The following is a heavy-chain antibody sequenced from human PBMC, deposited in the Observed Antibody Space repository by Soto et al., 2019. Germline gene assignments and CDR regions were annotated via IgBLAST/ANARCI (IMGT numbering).Heavy chain of an antibody. CDR3: ARLACSGGSCYFDY. CDR1: GCSISSYY. J-gene: IGHJ4*02. Sequence: SETLSLTCTVSGCSISSYYWSWIRQPPGKGLEWIGYIYYSGSTNYNPSLKSRVTISVDTSKNQFSLKLSSVTAADTAVYYCARLACSGGSCYFDYWGQGTLVTVPS. V-gene: IGHV4-59*08. D-gene: IGHD2-15*01. CDR2: IYYSGST.